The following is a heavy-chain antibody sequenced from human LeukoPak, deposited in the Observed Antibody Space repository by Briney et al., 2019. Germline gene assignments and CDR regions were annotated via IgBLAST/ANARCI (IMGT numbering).Heavy chain of an antibody. Sequence: GGSLRLSCAASGFTFSDYYMSWIRQAPGKGLEWISYISSGGSTIYYADSVRGQFTISRDNAKKSLYLQMNSLRAEDTAVFYCARDPGYSNSPYYLDYWGQGTLVTVSS. D-gene: IGHD5-12*01. CDR2: ISSGGSTI. CDR1: GFTFSDYY. V-gene: IGHV3-11*04. CDR3: ARDPGYSNSPYYLDY. J-gene: IGHJ4*02.